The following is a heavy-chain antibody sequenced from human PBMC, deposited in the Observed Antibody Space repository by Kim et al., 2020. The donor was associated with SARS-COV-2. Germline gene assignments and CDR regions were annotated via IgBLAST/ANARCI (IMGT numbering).Heavy chain of an antibody. V-gene: IGHV3-23*01. CDR1: GFTFSSYA. Sequence: GGSLRLSCAASGFTFSSYAMSWVRQAPGKGLEWVSAISGSGGSTYYADSVKGRFTISRDNSKNTLYLQMNSLRAEDMAVYYCAKVPGLNYNWNDAGAFDYWGQGTLVTVSS. D-gene: IGHD1-20*01. CDR3: AKVPGLNYNWNDAGAFDY. CDR2: ISGSGGST. J-gene: IGHJ4*02.